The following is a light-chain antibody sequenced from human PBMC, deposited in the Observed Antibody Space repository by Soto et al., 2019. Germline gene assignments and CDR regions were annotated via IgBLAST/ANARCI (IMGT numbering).Light chain of an antibody. V-gene: IGKV1-9*01. CDR1: QDISSH. J-gene: IGKJ4*01. CDR2: AAS. Sequence: DIQLTQSPSFLSASVGDRVTITCRASQDISSHLAWYQQKPGKAPKLLIYAASTLQSGVPSGFGGSGSGTEFTLTIISLQPEDFATYYCQQVKTYPLTFGGGTKVEIK. CDR3: QQVKTYPLT.